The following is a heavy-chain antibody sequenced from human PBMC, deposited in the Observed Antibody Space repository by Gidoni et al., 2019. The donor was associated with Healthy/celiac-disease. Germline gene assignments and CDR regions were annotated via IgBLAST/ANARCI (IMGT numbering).Heavy chain of an antibody. Sequence: QVQLVESGGGVVQPGRSLRLSCAASGFTFSSYGMHWVRQAPGKGLGWVAVIWYDGSNKYYADSVKGRFTISRDNSKNTLYLQMNSLRAEDTAVYYCAREKWSYYFDYWGQGTLVTVSS. CDR3: AREKWSYYFDY. D-gene: IGHD2-15*01. V-gene: IGHV3-33*01. CDR1: GFTFSSYG. J-gene: IGHJ4*02. CDR2: IWYDGSNK.